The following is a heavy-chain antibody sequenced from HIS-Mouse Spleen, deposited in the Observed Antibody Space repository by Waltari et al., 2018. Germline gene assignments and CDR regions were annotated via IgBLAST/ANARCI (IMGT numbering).Heavy chain of an antibody. CDR2: RSYDGSNK. Sequence: QVQLVESGGGVVQPGRSLRLSCAASGFTFSSYGMHWVRQAPGKGMRGVAVRSYDGSNKYYADSVKGRFTISRDKSKNTLYLQMNSLRAEDTAVYYCAKDKHHAFDYWGQGTLVTVSS. V-gene: IGHV3-30*18. CDR3: AKDKHHAFDY. CDR1: GFTFSSYG. J-gene: IGHJ4*02.